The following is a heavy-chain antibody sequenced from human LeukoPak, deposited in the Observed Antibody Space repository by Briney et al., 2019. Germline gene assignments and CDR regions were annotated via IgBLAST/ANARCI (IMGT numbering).Heavy chain of an antibody. CDR3: ARVDIGYGAYNWFDP. V-gene: IGHV1-2*02. Sequence: ASVKVSCKASGYTFTGYYMHWVRQAPGQGLEWMGWINPNSGGTNYAQQFQGRVTMTTDTSTSTAYMELRSLRSDDTAVYYCARVDIGYGAYNWFDPWGQGTLATVSS. D-gene: IGHD4-17*01. J-gene: IGHJ5*02. CDR1: GYTFTGYY. CDR2: INPNSGGT.